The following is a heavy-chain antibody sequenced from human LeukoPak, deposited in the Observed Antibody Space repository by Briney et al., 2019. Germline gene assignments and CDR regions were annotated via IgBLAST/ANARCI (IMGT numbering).Heavy chain of an antibody. J-gene: IGHJ6*02. Sequence: GGSLRLSCAASGFTFSSGSMNWVRQAPGKGLGWVSSISISSSCIYYADSVKSRFTISRDNATTSLYLQMNSLRAEDTAVYSCAREKVVPAAKGEYYYYGMDVWGHGTTVTVSS. CDR1: GFTFSSGS. D-gene: IGHD2-2*01. CDR2: ISISSSCI. V-gene: IGHV3-21*01. CDR3: AREKVVPAAKGEYYYYGMDV.